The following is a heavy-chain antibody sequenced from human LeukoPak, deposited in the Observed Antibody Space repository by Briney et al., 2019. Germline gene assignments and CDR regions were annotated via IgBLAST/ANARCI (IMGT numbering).Heavy chain of an antibody. J-gene: IGHJ4*02. D-gene: IGHD5-18*01. CDR2: VHRSGNT. CDR1: GGSISTYY. Sequence: PSETLSLTCSVSGGSISTYYWSWIRQPAGKGLEWIGRVHRSGNTNYNPSLQSRVTMSVDTSKNQISLRLRFVTAADTAVYYCARDVGGYNYGYSLDYWGQGTLVSVSS. CDR3: ARDVGGYNYGYSLDY. V-gene: IGHV4-4*07.